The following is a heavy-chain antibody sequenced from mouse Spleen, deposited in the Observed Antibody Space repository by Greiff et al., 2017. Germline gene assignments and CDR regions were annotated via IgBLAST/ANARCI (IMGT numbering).Heavy chain of an antibody. D-gene: IGHD2-1*01. CDR1: GFSINSDCY. J-gene: IGHJ4*01. V-gene: IGHV3-3*01. CDR2: TFYSGIT. Sequence: EVQLQESGPSLVRPSQTLSLTCTVTGFSINSDCYWIWIRQFPGNKLEYIGYTFYSGITYYNPSLESRTYITRDTSKNQFSLKLSSVTTEDTATYYCARAIYGNYGGDAMDYWGQGTSVTVSS. CDR3: ARAIYGNYGGDAMDY.